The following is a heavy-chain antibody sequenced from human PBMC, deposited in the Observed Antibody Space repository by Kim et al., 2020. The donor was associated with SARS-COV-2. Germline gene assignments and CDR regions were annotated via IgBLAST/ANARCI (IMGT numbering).Heavy chain of an antibody. J-gene: IGHJ6*02. CDR1: GGSISSSGYY. V-gene: IGHV4-39*01. CDR3: ARHGSGSYSVYYYGMYV. Sequence: SETLSLTCTVSGGSISSSGYYWGWIRQPPGKGLEWIGSIYYSGSIYYNPSLKSRVTISVDTSKNQFSLKLSSVTAADTAVYYCARHGSGSYSVYYYGMYVWGQGTTVTVSS. CDR2: IYYSGSI. D-gene: IGHD3-10*01.